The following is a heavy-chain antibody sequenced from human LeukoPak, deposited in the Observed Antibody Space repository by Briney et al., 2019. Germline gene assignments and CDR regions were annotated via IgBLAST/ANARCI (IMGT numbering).Heavy chain of an antibody. J-gene: IGHJ4*02. D-gene: IGHD6-13*01. CDR1: GFTFSNYG. CDR3: AISYSSSWHFDY. V-gene: IGHV3-23*01. CDR2: LSSSGGST. Sequence: GGSLRLSCAASGFTFSNYGMNWVRQAPGKGLEWVSALSSSGGSTYYADSVKGRFTISRDNSKNTLYLQMNSLRAEDTAVYYCAISYSSSWHFDYWGQGTLVTVSS.